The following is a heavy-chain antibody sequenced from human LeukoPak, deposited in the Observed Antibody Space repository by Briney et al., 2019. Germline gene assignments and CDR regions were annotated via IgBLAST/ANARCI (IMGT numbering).Heavy chain of an antibody. CDR2: INPNSGGT. J-gene: IGHJ6*02. CDR3: ARDDTHSSSWSRYYYYYGMDV. V-gene: IGHV1-2*02. D-gene: IGHD6-13*01. Sequence: ASVKVSCKASGYTFTGYYMHWVRQAPGQGLEWMGWINPNSGGTNYAQKFQGRVTMTRDTSISTAYMELSRLRSDDTAVYYCARDDTHSSSWSRYYYYYGMDVWGQGTTVTVSS. CDR1: GYTFTGYY.